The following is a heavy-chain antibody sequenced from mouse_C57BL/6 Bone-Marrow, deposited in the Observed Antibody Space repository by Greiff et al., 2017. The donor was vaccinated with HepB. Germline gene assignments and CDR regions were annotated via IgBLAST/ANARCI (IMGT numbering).Heavy chain of an antibody. CDR1: GYTFTSYW. J-gene: IGHJ4*01. CDR2: IDPSDSYT. V-gene: IGHV1-59*01. Sequence: QVQLKQPGAELVRPGTSVKLSCKASGYTFTSYWMHWVKQRPGQGLEWIGVIDPSDSYTNYNQKFKGKATLTVDTSSSTAYMPLSSLTSEDSAVYYCARDGYYGVFYAMDYWGQGTSVTVSS. CDR3: ARDGYYGVFYAMDY. D-gene: IGHD2-3*01.